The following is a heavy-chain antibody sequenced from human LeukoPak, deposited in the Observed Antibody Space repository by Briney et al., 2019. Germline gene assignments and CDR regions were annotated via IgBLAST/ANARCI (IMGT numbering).Heavy chain of an antibody. Sequence: QPGGSLRLSCAASGFTFSSYGMHWVRQAPGKGLEWVAVIWYDGSNKYYADSVKGRFTISRDNSKNTLYLQMNSLTAEDTAVYYCAKDLHCSSTSCYTGIFDYWGQGTLVTVSS. CDR3: AKDLHCSSTSCYTGIFDY. CDR2: IWYDGSNK. CDR1: GFTFSSYG. J-gene: IGHJ4*02. V-gene: IGHV3-33*06. D-gene: IGHD2-2*02.